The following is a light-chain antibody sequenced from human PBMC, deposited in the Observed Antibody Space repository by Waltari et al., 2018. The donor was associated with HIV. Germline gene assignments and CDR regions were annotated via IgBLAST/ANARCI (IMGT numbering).Light chain of an antibody. CDR1: SSAVRRYNL. V-gene: IGLV2-23*02. J-gene: IGLJ2*01. CDR2: EVK. CDR3: CSYAIGGTFV. Sequence: QSALTQPASVSGSPGPSLTMSRLGTSSAVRRYNLVSWYQQHPVKAPKLIIHEVKKRPPGITNRFSGFKSGHTASLTITGLQAEDEADYHCCSYAIGGTFVFGGGTKVTVL.